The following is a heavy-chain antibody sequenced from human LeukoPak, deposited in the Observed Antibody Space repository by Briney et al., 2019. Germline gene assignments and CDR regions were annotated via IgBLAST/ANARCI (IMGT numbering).Heavy chain of an antibody. Sequence: SETLSLTCTVSGGSIRNNYWSWIRQPPGKGLEWIGYIYYSGSTSYNPSLKSRVTISVDTSKRQFSLKLTSVTAADTAVYYCARIYSGGSSPFDYWGQGTLVTVSS. CDR2: IYYSGST. CDR3: ARIYSGGSSPFDY. D-gene: IGHD3-16*01. V-gene: IGHV4-59*01. J-gene: IGHJ4*02. CDR1: GGSIRNNY.